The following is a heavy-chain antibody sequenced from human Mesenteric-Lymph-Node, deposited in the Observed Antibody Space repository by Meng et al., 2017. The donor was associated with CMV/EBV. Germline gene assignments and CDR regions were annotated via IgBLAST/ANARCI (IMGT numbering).Heavy chain of an antibody. CDR3: TRRPIYSGSDSPDH. Sequence: SETLSLTCSVSGASISGSNYYWGWIRKPPGKGLEWVGSVYYSGGTYSNPSLESRVTISVDMFRNQFSLRLSSVTAADTAIYYCTRRPIYSGSDSPDHWGRGTLVTVSS. J-gene: IGHJ4*02. D-gene: IGHD5-12*01. CDR2: VYYSGGT. CDR1: GASISGSNYY. V-gene: IGHV4-39*07.